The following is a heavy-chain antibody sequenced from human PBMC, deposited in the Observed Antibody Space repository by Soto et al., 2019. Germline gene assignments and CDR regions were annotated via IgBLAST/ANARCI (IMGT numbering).Heavy chain of an antibody. Sequence: DVVLVHSGGGFVRPGESLRLSCGASGLRFTSFGMNWVRQGPGKGLEWLSYISGLSATTYYADSVRGRFTVSRDNDMNLLFLQLNNLRDDDTAVYYCTRGGAARPDYWGQGSRVVVSS. V-gene: IGHV3-48*02. D-gene: IGHD2-15*01. CDR3: TRGGAARPDY. CDR1: GLRFTSFG. CDR2: ISGLSATT. J-gene: IGHJ4*02.